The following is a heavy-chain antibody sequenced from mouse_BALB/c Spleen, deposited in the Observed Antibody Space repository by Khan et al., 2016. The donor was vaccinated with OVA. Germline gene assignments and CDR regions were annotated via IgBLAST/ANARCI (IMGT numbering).Heavy chain of an antibody. J-gene: IGHJ3*01. CDR2: IFPNNGGT. Sequence: EVQLQESGPELVKPGASVKISCKASGYTFTDYNMDWVKQSHGESLEWIGYIFPNNGGTGYNQKFKTKATLTVDNSSSTAYMELRSLTSEDSAAYYCARSGDGSFAYWGQGTLVTVSA. CDR1: GYTFTDYN. CDR3: ARSGDGSFAY. V-gene: IGHV1S29*02. D-gene: IGHD1-2*01.